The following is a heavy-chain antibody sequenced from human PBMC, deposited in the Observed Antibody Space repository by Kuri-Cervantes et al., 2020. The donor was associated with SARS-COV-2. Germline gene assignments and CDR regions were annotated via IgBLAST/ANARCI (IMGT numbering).Heavy chain of an antibody. V-gene: IGHV4-39*01. D-gene: IGHD1-26*01. CDR3: ARHEWEPYYFDY. J-gene: IGHJ4*02. CDR1: GGSISSSNYY. Sequence: AGSLRLTCTVSGGSISSSNYYWGWIRQPPGTGLEWIGSIYYSGSTYYNPSLKSRVTISVDTYKNQFSLKLSSVTAADTAVYYCARHEWEPYYFDYWGQGTLVTVSS. CDR2: IYYSGST.